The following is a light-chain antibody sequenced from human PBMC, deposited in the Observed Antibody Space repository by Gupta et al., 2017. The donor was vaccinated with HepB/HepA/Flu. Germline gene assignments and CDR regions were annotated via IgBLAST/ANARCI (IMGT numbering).Light chain of an antibody. Sequence: DIQMTQSPSSLPASVGDRVTISCRASQRISNSLNWYQQKSGKAPKLLIYATSSLQSGVPARFSGSGSGTDFTLTISSLQPEDFAVYYCQQSYGAFLTFGGGTRV. V-gene: IGKV1-39*01. J-gene: IGKJ4*01. CDR1: QRISNS. CDR2: ATS. CDR3: QQSYGAFLT.